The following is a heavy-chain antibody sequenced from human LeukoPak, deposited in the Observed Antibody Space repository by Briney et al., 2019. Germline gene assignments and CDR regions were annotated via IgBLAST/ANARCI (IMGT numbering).Heavy chain of an antibody. CDR3: ATNSSPPPCYDSSGGYYCDAFDI. Sequence: GGSLRLSCAASGFTFSSYAMSWVRQAPGKGLEWVSAISGGGGSTYYADSVKGRFTISRDNSKNTLYLQMNSLRAEDTAVYYCATNSSPPPCYDSSGGYYCDAFDIWGQGTMVTVSS. CDR1: GFTFSSYA. J-gene: IGHJ3*02. CDR2: ISGGGGST. D-gene: IGHD3-22*01. V-gene: IGHV3-23*01.